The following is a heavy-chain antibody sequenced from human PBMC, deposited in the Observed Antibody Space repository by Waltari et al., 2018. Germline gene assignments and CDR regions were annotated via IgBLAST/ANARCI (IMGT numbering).Heavy chain of an antibody. CDR2: INPNSGGT. D-gene: IGHD1-1*01. CDR1: GYTFTGYF. V-gene: IGHV1-2*05. Sequence: QVQLMQSGAEMTKRGASVQISCVASGYTFTGYFIHWVRQAPGQGLEWRGRINPNSGGTNYAQKFQGRVTLTRDKSINTAYMDLSRLTSDDTGMYYCATWRENAFDVWGQGTMVTVST. J-gene: IGHJ3*01. CDR3: ATWRENAFDV.